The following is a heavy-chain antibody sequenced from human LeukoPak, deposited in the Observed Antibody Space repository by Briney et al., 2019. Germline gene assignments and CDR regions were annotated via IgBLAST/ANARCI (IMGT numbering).Heavy chain of an antibody. J-gene: IGHJ6*02. D-gene: IGHD1-1*01. CDR3: GGTRYLRGRDV. Sequence: SHSLSLTCSVSGGSISSAGYSWSWLRQPPGKGLEWIGYIYHSSSTYYNPSLKSRVTIPADTSKNQFSLRLSSVTAADTGVYYCGGTRYLRGRDVWGEGTTVTV. CDR2: IYHSSST. V-gene: IGHV4-30-2*01. CDR1: GGSISSAGYS.